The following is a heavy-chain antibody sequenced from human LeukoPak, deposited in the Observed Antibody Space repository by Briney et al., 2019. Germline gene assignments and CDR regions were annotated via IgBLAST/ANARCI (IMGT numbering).Heavy chain of an antibody. V-gene: IGHV3-7*03. CDR1: GFIFSDYW. Sequence: GGSLRLSCAASGFIFSDYWMHWVRQAPGKGLEWVANIKQDESERYNVDSVKGRFTISRDNSKNSLYLQMNRLRVEDTAIYYCARKLHNWGQGTLVTVAS. CDR3: ARKLHN. CDR2: IKQDESER. J-gene: IGHJ4*02.